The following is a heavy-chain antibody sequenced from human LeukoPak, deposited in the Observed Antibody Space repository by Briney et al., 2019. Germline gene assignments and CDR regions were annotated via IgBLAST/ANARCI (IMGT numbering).Heavy chain of an antibody. CDR2: IYSGGST. CDR3: ARGRMGGYFDY. J-gene: IGHJ4*02. CDR1: GFTVSSNY. V-gene: IGHV3-53*01. Sequence: GGSLRLSCAPSGFTVSSNYMSWVRQAPGKGLEWISVIYSGGSTYYADSVKGRFTISRDNSNNTLYLQMNSLRAEDAAVYYCARGRMGGYFDYWGQGTLVTVSS. D-gene: IGHD3-16*01.